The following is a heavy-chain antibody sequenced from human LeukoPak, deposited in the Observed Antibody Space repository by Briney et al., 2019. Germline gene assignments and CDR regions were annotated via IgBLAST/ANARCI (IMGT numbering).Heavy chain of an antibody. CDR3: ARQTFELLYFDS. CDR2: IYNSGST. D-gene: IGHD3-16*01. J-gene: IGHJ4*02. V-gene: IGHV4-61*02. Sequence: TSSETLSLTCVVSGGSISRGSYYWNWIRQPAGKGLEWMGRIYNSGSTNYNPSLKSRVTISADMSRNQLSLQLTSVTAADTAVYYCARQTFELLYFDSWGQGTLVIVSS. CDR1: GGSISRGSYY.